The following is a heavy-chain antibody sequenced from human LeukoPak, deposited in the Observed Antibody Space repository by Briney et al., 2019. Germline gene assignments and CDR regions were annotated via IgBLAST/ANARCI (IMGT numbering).Heavy chain of an antibody. D-gene: IGHD4-17*01. Sequence: GGSLRLSCAASGFAFSNSWMSRVRQAPGKGLEWVANINHEGGDIHYVDSVKGRFTISRDNAKDSLYLQMNSLRAEDTAVYYCAREDYGDYVGYYYGMDVWGQGTTVTVSS. CDR3: AREDYGDYVGYYYGMDV. V-gene: IGHV3-7*01. CDR2: INHEGGDI. J-gene: IGHJ6*02. CDR1: GFAFSNSW.